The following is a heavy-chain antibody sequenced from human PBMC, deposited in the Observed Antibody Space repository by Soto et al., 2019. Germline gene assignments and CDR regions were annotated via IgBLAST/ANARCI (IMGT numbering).Heavy chain of an antibody. CDR2: ISGSGGTT. CDR3: AREAGDLLTNDAFDI. Sequence: EVQLLESGGGLVQPGGSLSLSCAASRFTFTSYAMNWVRQASGKGLEWVSGISGSGGTTYYADSVKGRFTISRDNSKNTLYLQMNGLRAEDTAVYFCAREAGDLLTNDAFDIWGQGTMVTVSS. D-gene: IGHD2-21*02. V-gene: IGHV3-23*01. J-gene: IGHJ3*02. CDR1: RFTFTSYA.